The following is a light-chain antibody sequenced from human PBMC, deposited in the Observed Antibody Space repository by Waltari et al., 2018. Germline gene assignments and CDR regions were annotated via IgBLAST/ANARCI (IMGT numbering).Light chain of an antibody. CDR2: VAS. CDR1: QSVLYSSNNKNY. J-gene: IGKJ1*01. CDR3: QQYYSTPWT. V-gene: IGKV4-1*01. Sequence: DIVMTQSPDSLAVSLGERATINCKSSQSVLYSSNNKNYLAWYQQKPGQPPKLLIYVASTREAGVPDRFRCGGSGTDFSLTISSLQAEDVAVYYCQQYYSTPWTFGQGTKVEIK.